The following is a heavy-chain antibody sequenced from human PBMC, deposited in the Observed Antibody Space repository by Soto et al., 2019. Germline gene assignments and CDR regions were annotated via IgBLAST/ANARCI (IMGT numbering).Heavy chain of an antibody. CDR3: ARGVATIRD. D-gene: IGHD5-12*01. CDR1: GGSLSGYT. Sequence: QEQLQQWGAGLLKPSETLSITCAVYGGSLSGYTWSWIRQPPGKGLEWIGEINISGSTNYNPSLKSRVTISKDTSKNQFSLNLTSVTAADTAVYYCARGVATIRDWGQGTLVTVSS. V-gene: IGHV4-34*02. J-gene: IGHJ4*02. CDR2: INISGST.